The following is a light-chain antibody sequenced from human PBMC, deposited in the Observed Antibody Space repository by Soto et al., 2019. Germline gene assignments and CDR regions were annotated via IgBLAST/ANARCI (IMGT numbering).Light chain of an antibody. J-gene: IGKJ1*01. Sequence: EIVFTQSPYTLSLSTGERATLSCRASQSVSSSYLAWYQQRPGQAPRLLIYGASSRATGIPDRFSGSGSGTEFTLTISSLKSEDFAVYYCQQYNNWPQTFAQGTKVAIK. V-gene: IGKV3-20*01. CDR1: QSVSSSY. CDR2: GAS. CDR3: QQYNNWPQT.